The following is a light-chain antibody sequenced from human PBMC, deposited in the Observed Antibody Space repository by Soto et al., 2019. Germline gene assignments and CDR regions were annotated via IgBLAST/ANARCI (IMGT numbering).Light chain of an antibody. CDR2: GAS. CDR3: QQYGSSPWT. J-gene: IGKJ1*01. CDR1: QSVNSNY. V-gene: IGKV3-20*01. Sequence: EIVLTQSPGTLSLSPGERATLSCRASQSVNSNYLAWYQQKSGQAPRLLIHGASSRATGIPDRFSGSGSGTDFTLTISRLGPEDFAVYFCQQYGSSPWTFGQGTKVEIK.